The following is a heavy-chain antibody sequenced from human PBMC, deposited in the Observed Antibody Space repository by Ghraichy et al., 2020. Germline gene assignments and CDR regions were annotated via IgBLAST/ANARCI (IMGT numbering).Heavy chain of an antibody. D-gene: IGHD2-2*01. Sequence: SETLSLTCTVSGGSISSYYWSWIRQTPGKGLEWIGYIYYSGSSNYNPSLKSRVTISVDTSKNQFSLKLSSVAAADTAVYYCARGGGEYCSTTTCSPFDHGGPGNLVTVS. CDR1: GGSISSYY. V-gene: IGHV4-59*01. J-gene: IGHJ4*02. CDR3: ARGGGEYCSTTTCSPFDH. CDR2: IYYSGSS.